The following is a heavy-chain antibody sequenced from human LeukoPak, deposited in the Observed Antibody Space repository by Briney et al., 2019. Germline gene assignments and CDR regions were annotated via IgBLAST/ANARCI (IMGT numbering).Heavy chain of an antibody. V-gene: IGHV4-4*07. D-gene: IGHD6-13*01. J-gene: IGHJ6*03. Sequence: SETLSLTCTVSGYSISSGYYWGWIRQPAGKGLEWIGRIYTSGSTNYNPSLKSRVTMSVDTSKNQFSLKLSSVTAADTAVYYCARENLRYSSSWYGYYYYYMDVWGKGTTVTISS. CDR2: IYTSGST. CDR3: ARENLRYSSSWYGYYYYYMDV. CDR1: GYSISSGYY.